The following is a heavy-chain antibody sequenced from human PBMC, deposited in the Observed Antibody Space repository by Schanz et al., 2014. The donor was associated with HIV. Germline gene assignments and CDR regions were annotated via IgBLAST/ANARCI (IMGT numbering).Heavy chain of an antibody. CDR1: GFTFSSYG. CDR2: ISYDGSNK. V-gene: IGHV3-30*18. CDR3: AKEEQQLGGVGGYHFDY. J-gene: IGHJ4*02. D-gene: IGHD6-13*01. Sequence: QVQLVESGGGVVQPGRSLRLSCAASGFTFSSYGMHWVRQAPGKGLEWVAVISYDGSNKYYADSVKGRFTISRDKSKNTLYLQIISLRAEDTAVYYCAKEEQQLGGVGGYHFDYWGQGTLVTVSS.